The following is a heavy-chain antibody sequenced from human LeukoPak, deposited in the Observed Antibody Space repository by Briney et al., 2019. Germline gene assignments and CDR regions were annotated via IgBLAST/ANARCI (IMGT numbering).Heavy chain of an antibody. Sequence: ASVKVSCKASGYTFTSYDINWVRQATGQGLEWMGWMNPNSGNTGYAQKFRGRVTMTRNTSISTAYMELSSLRSEDTAVYYCARGEGMWELLRYWGQGTLVTVSS. CDR3: ARGEGMWELLRY. CDR1: GYTFTSYD. J-gene: IGHJ4*02. V-gene: IGHV1-8*01. CDR2: MNPNSGNT. D-gene: IGHD1-26*01.